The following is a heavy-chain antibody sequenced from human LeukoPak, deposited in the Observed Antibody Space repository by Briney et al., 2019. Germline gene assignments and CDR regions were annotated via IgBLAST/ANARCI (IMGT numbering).Heavy chain of an antibody. CDR2: ISAYNGNT. CDR1: GFNFTTYG. J-gene: IGHJ5*02. D-gene: IGHD2-2*01. Sequence: APVKVSCKASGFNFTTYGISWVRQAPGQRLEWMGWISAYNGNTNYAQKLQGRVTMTTDTSTSTAYMELRSLRSDDTAVYYCARIPPVVVPAAPNWFDPWGQGTLVTVSS. CDR3: ARIPPVVVPAAPNWFDP. V-gene: IGHV1-18*04.